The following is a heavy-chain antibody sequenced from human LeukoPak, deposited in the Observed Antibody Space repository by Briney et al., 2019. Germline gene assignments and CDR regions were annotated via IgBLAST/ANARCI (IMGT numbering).Heavy chain of an antibody. CDR2: ISSSSYI. V-gene: IGHV3-21*01. D-gene: IGHD6-6*01. CDR3: ARGETARGLYY. Sequence: PGGSLRLSRAASGFTFSSYSMNWVRQAPGKGLEWVSSISSSSYIYYADSVKGRFTISRDNAKNSLYLQMNSLRAEDTAVYYCARGETARGLYYWGQGTLVTVSS. J-gene: IGHJ4*02. CDR1: GFTFSSYS.